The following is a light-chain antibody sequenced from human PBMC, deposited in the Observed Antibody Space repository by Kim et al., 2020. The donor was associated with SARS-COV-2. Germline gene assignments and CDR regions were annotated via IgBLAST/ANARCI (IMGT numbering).Light chain of an antibody. V-gene: IGKV3-20*01. CDR3: QQYGSA. CDR1: QSVSSSY. CDR2: GAS. J-gene: IGKJ1*01. Sequence: LFLSPGERASLSCRASQSVSSSYLAWYQQKPGQAPRLLIYGASSRATGIPDRFSGSGSGTDFTLTISRLEPEDFAVYYCQQYGSAFGQGTKVDIK.